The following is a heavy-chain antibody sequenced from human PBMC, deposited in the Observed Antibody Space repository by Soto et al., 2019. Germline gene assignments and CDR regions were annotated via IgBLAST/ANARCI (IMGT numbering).Heavy chain of an antibody. Sequence: QVQLVQSGAEVKKVGASVKVSCKASGYTFTSYYMHYVRQAPGQGLEWMGIINPSDGSASYAQRFQGRVTMTRDTSTSTVYMELSSLRSEDTAMYYCARLGRQLVNYWGQGTLVTVSS. CDR1: GYTFTSYY. CDR3: ARLGRQLVNY. CDR2: INPSDGSA. J-gene: IGHJ4*02. V-gene: IGHV1-46*01. D-gene: IGHD6-6*01.